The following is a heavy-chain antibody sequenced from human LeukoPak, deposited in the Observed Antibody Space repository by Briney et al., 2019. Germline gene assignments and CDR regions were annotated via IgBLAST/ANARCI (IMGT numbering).Heavy chain of an antibody. J-gene: IGHJ3*02. CDR1: GGSISSSSYY. D-gene: IGHD6-19*01. CDR3: ARGTYSSGRCDVFDI. Sequence: NPSETLSLTCTVSGGSISSSSYYWGWIRQPPGKGLEWIGSIYYSGSTYYNPSLKSRVTISVDTSKNQFSLKLSSVTAADTAVYYCARGTYSSGRCDVFDIWGPGTMVTVSS. V-gene: IGHV4-39*01. CDR2: IYYSGST.